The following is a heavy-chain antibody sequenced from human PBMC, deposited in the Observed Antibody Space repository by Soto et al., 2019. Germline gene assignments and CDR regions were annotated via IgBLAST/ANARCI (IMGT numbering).Heavy chain of an antibody. Sequence: GASVKVSCKASGYTFTSYGISWVRQAPGQGLEWMGWISGHNGYTSYVQKFQGRVTMTTDTSTSTVYMELRSLRSDDTAVYYCARIPVWGNHDSSGFHYLLYWGQGTQVTVSS. CDR1: GYTFTSYG. V-gene: IGHV1-18*01. CDR3: ARIPVWGNHDSSGFHYLLY. J-gene: IGHJ4*02. D-gene: IGHD3-22*01. CDR2: ISGHNGYT.